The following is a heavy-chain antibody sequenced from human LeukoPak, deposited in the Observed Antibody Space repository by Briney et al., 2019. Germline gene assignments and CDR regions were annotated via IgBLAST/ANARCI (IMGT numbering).Heavy chain of an antibody. CDR2: ISSSGSTI. CDR1: GFTFSSYE. J-gene: IGHJ4*02. Sequence: PGGSLRLSCAASGFTFSSYEMNWVRQAPGKGLEWVSYISSSGSTIYYADSVKGRFTISRDNAKNSLYLQMNSLRAEDTAVYYCARACRDGYNSPRVFDYWGQGTLVTVSS. D-gene: IGHD5-24*01. CDR3: ARACRDGYNSPRVFDY. V-gene: IGHV3-48*03.